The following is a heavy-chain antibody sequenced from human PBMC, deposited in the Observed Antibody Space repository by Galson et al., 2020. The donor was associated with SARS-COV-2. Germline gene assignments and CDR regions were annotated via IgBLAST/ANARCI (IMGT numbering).Heavy chain of an antibody. D-gene: IGHD5-18*01. Sequence: GESLKTPCKGSGYSFTSYWHGRVRQMPGKGLEWMGIIYPGDSDTRYSPSFQGQVTISADKSLSTAYLQWSSLKASDTAMYYCARHPELWSPILFDYWGQGTLVTVSS. V-gene: IGHV5-51*01. CDR2: IYPGDSDT. J-gene: IGHJ4*02. CDR3: ARHPELWSPILFDY. CDR1: GYSFTSYW.